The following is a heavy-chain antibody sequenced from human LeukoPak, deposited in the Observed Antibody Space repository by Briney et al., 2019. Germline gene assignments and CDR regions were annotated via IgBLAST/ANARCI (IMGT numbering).Heavy chain of an antibody. CDR1: GFSFSSYW. J-gene: IGHJ4*02. CDR2: IYRDGSRT. CDR3: ARARWIQPYYFDY. V-gene: IGHV3-74*01. D-gene: IGHD5-18*01. Sequence: GGGLRLSCVASGFSFSSYWMHWVGRAPAKGVVWVSRIYRDGSRTSYAAPVKGRFPISRDNAKKTLYLEMNSLKAGDRAGCYCARARWIQPYYFDYWGQGTLVNVPS.